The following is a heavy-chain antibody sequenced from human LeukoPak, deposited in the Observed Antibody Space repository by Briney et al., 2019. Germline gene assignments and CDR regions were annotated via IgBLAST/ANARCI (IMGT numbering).Heavy chain of an antibody. J-gene: IGHJ6*02. V-gene: IGHV1-8*01. CDR3: ARVGYSSSWYVYYYGMDV. CDR2: MNPNSGNT. D-gene: IGHD6-13*01. Sequence: GASVKVSCKASGYTFTSYDINWVRQATGQGLEWMGWMNPNSGNTGYAQKFQGRVTMTRNTSISTVYMELSSLKSEDTAVYYCARVGYSSSWYVYYYGMDVWGQGTTVTVSS. CDR1: GYTFTSYD.